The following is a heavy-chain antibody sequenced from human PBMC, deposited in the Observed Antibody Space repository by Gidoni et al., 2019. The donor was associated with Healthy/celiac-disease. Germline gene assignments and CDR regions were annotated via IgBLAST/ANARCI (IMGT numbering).Heavy chain of an antibody. CDR2: ISSSSSYI. V-gene: IGHV3-21*01. Sequence: VPLVDSGGGLVKPGASLRLSCAASGLTFSSYSMNWVRLAPGKGLEWVSSISSSSSYIYYADSVKGRFTISRDNAKNSLYLQMNSLRAEDTAVYYCARDMTTVTADAFDIWGQGTMVTVSS. CDR1: GLTFSSYS. J-gene: IGHJ3*02. D-gene: IGHD4-17*01. CDR3: ARDMTTVTADAFDI.